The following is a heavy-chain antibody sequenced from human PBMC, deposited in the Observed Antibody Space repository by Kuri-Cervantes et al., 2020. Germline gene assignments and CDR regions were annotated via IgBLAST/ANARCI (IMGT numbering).Heavy chain of an antibody. J-gene: IGHJ6*02. CDR3: ARDLGRGYGMDV. CDR2: IYSGDT. CDR1: GFTVSSNY. D-gene: IGHD3-10*01. V-gene: IGHV3-53*01. Sequence: GESLKISCAASGFTVSSNYMSWVRQAPGRGLEWVSIIYSGDTYYTDSVKGRFTISRDDSMNTLYLQMNSLRAGDPAVYYCARDLGRGYGMDVWGQGTTVTVSS.